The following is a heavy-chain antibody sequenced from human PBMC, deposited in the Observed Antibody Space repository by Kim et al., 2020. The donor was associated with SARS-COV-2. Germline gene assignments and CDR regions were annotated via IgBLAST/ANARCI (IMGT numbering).Heavy chain of an antibody. CDR1: GFTFTSSA. J-gene: IGHJ4*02. V-gene: IGHV1-58*01. Sequence: SVKVSCKASGFTFTSSAVQWVRQARGQRLEWIGWIVVGSGNTNYAQKFQERVTITRDMSTSTAYMELSSLRSEDTAVYYCAAATVANSSSWRKYYFDYWGQGTLVTVSS. CDR2: IVVGSGNT. CDR3: AAATVANSSSWRKYYFDY. D-gene: IGHD6-13*01.